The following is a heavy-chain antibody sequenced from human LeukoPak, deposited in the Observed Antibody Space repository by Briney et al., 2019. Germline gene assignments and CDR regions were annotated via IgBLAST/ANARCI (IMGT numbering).Heavy chain of an antibody. J-gene: IGHJ1*01. CDR2: INDDGSFR. D-gene: IGHD3-10*01. Sequence: PGGSLRLSCAASGFTFRSYAMTWVRQAPGKGLEWVSRINDDGSFRRYANSVKGRFTISRDNAKNTLFLQMDSLRAEDAAVYYCARVSGPGMNEYYHLWGQGTLVTVSS. V-gene: IGHV3-74*01. CDR1: GFTFRSYA. CDR3: ARVSGPGMNEYYHL.